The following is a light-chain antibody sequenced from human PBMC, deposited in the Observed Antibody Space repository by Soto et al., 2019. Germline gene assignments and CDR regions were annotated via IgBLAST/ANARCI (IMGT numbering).Light chain of an antibody. J-gene: IGKJ1*01. CDR2: KAS. V-gene: IGKV1-5*03. CDR1: QSISSW. Sequence: DIHMTHSPSTLSSSLVDRVTITCRASQSISSWLAWYQQEPGKAPKLLIHKASSLQSGVPSRFSGSGSGTDFTLTISSLHPDDFATYYCQQYNSYSPTFGQGTKVDIK. CDR3: QQYNSYSPT.